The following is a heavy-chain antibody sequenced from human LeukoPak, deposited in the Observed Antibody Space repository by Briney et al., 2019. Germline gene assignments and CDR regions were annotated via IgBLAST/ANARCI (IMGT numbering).Heavy chain of an antibody. CDR2: ISYDGSNK. D-gene: IGHD3-22*01. V-gene: IGHV3-30*18. CDR3: AKDPAYYDSSGYYGY. J-gene: IGHJ4*02. Sequence: GGSLRLSCAASGFTFSSYGMHWVRQAPGKGLEWVAVISYDGSNKYYADSVKGRFTISRDNSKNTLYLQMNSLRAEDTAVYYCAKDPAYYDSSGYYGYWGQGTLVTVSS. CDR1: GFTFSSYG.